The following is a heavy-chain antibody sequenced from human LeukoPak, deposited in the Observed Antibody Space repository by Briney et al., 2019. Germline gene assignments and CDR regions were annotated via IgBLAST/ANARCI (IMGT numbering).Heavy chain of an antibody. J-gene: IGHJ5*02. CDR2: INYSGST. Sequence: PSQTLSLTCTVSGGSISSDNYQWSWIRQPPGKGLEWIGYINYSGSTYYNPSLESRVTISVDTSKNQFSLKLSSVTAADTAMYYCARYGSGSTWFDPWGQGTLVTVSS. D-gene: IGHD3-10*01. V-gene: IGHV4-30-4*01. CDR1: GGSISSDNYQ. CDR3: ARYGSGSTWFDP.